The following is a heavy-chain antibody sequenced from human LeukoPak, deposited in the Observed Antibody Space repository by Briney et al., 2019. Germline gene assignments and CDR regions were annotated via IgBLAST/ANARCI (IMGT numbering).Heavy chain of an antibody. CDR1: GGSVSSSSYY. J-gene: IGHJ4*02. Sequence: SETLSLTCTVSGGSVSSSSYYWGWIRQPPGKGLEWIGSIYYSGSTYYNPSLKSRVTISVDTSNNQFSLKLTSVTAADTAVYYCARASWVGYYDRSGYYFDFWGQGILVTVSS. CDR2: IYYSGST. CDR3: ARASWVGYYDRSGYYFDF. V-gene: IGHV4-39*07. D-gene: IGHD3-22*01.